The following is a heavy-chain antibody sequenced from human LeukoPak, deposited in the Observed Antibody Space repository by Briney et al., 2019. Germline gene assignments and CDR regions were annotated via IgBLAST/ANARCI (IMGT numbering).Heavy chain of an antibody. CDR1: GFTFSSYA. Sequence: GGSLRLSCAASGFTFSSYAMHWVRQAPGKGLEWVAVISYDGSNKYYADSVKGRFTISRDNSKNTLYLQMNSLRAEDTAVYYCARDTRGDYYDSSGHFDYWGQGTLVTVSS. CDR3: ARDTRGDYYDSSGHFDY. J-gene: IGHJ4*02. D-gene: IGHD3-22*01. CDR2: ISYDGSNK. V-gene: IGHV3-30-3*01.